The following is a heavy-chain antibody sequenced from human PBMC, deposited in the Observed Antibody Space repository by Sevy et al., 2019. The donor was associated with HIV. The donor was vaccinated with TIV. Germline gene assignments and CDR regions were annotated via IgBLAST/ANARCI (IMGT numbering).Heavy chain of an antibody. CDR2: ISAYNGNT. CDR1: GYTFTSYG. V-gene: IGHV1-18*04. Sequence: ASVKVSCKASGYTFTSYGISWVRQAPGQGLEWMGWISAYNGNTNYAQKLQGIVTMTTDTSTSTAYMELRSLRSDDTAVYYCARGSRDGYPPRWDFDYWGQGTLVTVSS. D-gene: IGHD2-2*01. CDR3: ARGSRDGYPPRWDFDY. J-gene: IGHJ4*02.